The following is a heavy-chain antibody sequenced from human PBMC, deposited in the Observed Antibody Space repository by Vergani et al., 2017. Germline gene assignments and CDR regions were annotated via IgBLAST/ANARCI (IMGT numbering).Heavy chain of an antibody. J-gene: IGHJ6*04. CDR1: GGSFSGYY. Sequence: QVQLQQWGAGLLKPSETLSLTCAVYGGSFSGYYMSWIRQAPGKGLEWVSYISSSSSYTNYADSVKGRFTISRDNAKNSLYLQMNSLRAEDTAVYYCARETTATRCPDVWGKGTTVTVSS. V-gene: IGHV3-11*06. D-gene: IGHD5-12*01. CDR3: ARETTATRCPDV. CDR2: ISSSSSYT.